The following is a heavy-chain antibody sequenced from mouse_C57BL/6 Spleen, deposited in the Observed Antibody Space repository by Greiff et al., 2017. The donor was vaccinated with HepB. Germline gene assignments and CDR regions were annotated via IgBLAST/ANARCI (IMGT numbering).Heavy chain of an antibody. J-gene: IGHJ2*01. D-gene: IGHD4-1*01. Sequence: QVQLQQPGAELVRPGSSVKLSCKASGYTFTSYWMHWVKQRPIQGLEWIGNIDPSDSETHYNQKFKDKATLTVEKSSSTAYMQLSSLTSEASAVYYCTRANWDRGNYFDYWGQGTTLTVSS. V-gene: IGHV1-52*01. CDR2: IDPSDSET. CDR3: TRANWDRGNYFDY. CDR1: GYTFTSYW.